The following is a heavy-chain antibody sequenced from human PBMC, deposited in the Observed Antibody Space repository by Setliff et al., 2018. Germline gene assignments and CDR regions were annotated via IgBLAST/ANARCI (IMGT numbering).Heavy chain of an antibody. D-gene: IGHD1-20*01. V-gene: IGHV4-61*09. CDR3: ARGGERYYSAS. Sequence: PSETLSLTCTVSGDSINSRTNYWSWIRQPAGKGPEWIGHIYASWSTNYNPSLKSRVTMSVDKSKNQFSLKLSSVTAADTAVYYCARGGERYYSASWGQGTLVTVSS. CDR1: GDSINSRTNY. CDR2: IYASWST. J-gene: IGHJ4*02.